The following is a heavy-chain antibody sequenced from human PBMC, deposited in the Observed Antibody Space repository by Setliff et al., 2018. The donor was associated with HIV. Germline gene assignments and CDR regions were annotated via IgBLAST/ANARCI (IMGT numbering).Heavy chain of an antibody. CDR2: IYQSGST. D-gene: IGHD6-19*01. CDR3: ARHRAVAGANYFDF. CDR1: GYSISSGYH. Sequence: PSETLSLTCAVSGYSISSGYHWGWIRQPPGKGLEWIGCIYQSGSTYYNVSLKSRVIISVDTSKNQFSLKLSSVTAADTAVYYCARHRAVAGANYFDFWGQGTLVTVSS. V-gene: IGHV4-38-2*01. J-gene: IGHJ4*02.